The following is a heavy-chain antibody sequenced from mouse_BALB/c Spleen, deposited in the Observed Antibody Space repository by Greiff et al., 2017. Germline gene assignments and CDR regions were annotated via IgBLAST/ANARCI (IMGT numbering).Heavy chain of an antibody. V-gene: IGHV5-6*02. D-gene: IGHD2-1*01. CDR1: GFTFSSYG. Sequence: DVKLVESGGDLVKPGGSLKLSCAASGFTFSSYGMSWVRQTPDKRLEWVATISSGGSYTYYPDSVKGRFTISRDNAKNTLYLQMSSLKSEDTAMYYCARRGTYGNYEAYWGQGTLVTVSA. CDR3: ARRGTYGNYEAY. CDR2: ISSGGSYT. J-gene: IGHJ3*01.